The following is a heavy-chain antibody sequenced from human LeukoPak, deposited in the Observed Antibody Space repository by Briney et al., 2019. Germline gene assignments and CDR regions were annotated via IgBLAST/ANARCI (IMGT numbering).Heavy chain of an antibody. CDR2: ISSSSSYI. V-gene: IGHV3-21*01. J-gene: IGHJ6*02. CDR3: ARVGILGYCSGGSCQGNYYYGMDV. Sequence: GESLRLSCAASGFTFSSYSMNWVRQAPGKGLEWISSISSSSSYIYYADSVKGRFTISRENAKNSLYLQMNSLRAEDTAVYYCARVGILGYCSGGSCQGNYYYGMDVWGQGTTVTVSS. CDR1: GFTFSSYS. D-gene: IGHD2-15*01.